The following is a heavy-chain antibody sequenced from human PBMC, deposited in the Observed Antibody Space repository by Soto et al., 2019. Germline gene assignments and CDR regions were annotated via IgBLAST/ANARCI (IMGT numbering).Heavy chain of an antibody. V-gene: IGHV1-18*01. CDR2: ISAHNGNT. CDR1: GYTFTSYG. Sequence: QVQLVQSGAEVKKPGASVKVSCKACGYTFTSYGISWVRQAPGQGLEWMGWISAHNGNTKYAQKVQGRVTMTTDTCTSTAYMELRSLRSDDTAVYYSARDLAAGMIDYWGQGTLVTVSS. J-gene: IGHJ4*02. D-gene: IGHD6-13*01. CDR3: ARDLAAGMIDY.